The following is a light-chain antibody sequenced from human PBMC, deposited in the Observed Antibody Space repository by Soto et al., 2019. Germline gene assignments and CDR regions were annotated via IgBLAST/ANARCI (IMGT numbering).Light chain of an antibody. V-gene: IGLV2-18*02. CDR1: SSDVGSNNR. J-gene: IGLJ1*01. CDR3: TSYTSSTTPCV. Sequence: QSVLTQPPSGSGSPGQSVTISCTRTSSDVGSNNRVSWYQQPPGTAPKLMIYEVSNRPSGVPDRFSGSKSGNTASLTISGLRAEDEADYYCTSYTSSTTPCVFGTGTKVTVL. CDR2: EVS.